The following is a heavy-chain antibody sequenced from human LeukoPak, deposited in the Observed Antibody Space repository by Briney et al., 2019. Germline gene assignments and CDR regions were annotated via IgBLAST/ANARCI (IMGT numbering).Heavy chain of an antibody. D-gene: IGHD2-15*01. CDR1: GGSISSGSYY. V-gene: IGHV4-61*02. Sequence: SETLSLTCTVSGGSISSGSYYWGWIRQPAGKGLEWIGRIYTSGSTNYNPALKSRITISYTSKNQFSVKVNSVTAADTAVYYCARVDGSCSGGSCPSGNWFDPWGQGTLVTVSS. CDR3: ARVDGSCSGGSCPSGNWFDP. J-gene: IGHJ5*02. CDR2: IYTSGST.